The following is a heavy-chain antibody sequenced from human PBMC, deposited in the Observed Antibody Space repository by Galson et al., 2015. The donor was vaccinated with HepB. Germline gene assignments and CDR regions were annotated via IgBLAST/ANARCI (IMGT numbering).Heavy chain of an antibody. CDR1: GFTVSINY. CDR3: PMERSYYYDSSGYQNWFDP. J-gene: IGHJ5*02. V-gene: IGHV3-66*02. CDR2: IDSGGTT. D-gene: IGHD3-22*01. Sequence: SLRLSCAASGFTVSINYMNWVRQAPGKGLEWVSGIDSGGTTYYADSVRGRFTISRDKSKNTLYLQMSSLRAEDTAVYYCPMERSYYYDSSGYQNWFDPWGQGTLVTVSS.